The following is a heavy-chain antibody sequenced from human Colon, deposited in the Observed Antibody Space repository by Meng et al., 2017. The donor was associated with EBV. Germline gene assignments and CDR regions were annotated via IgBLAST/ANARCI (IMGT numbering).Heavy chain of an antibody. Sequence: EAGPCLVNPSGPLSITGIVSCGFFYISYYFWDWIRQRTGKGLEWIGSVRYSGTAYYNPSLPSRVTISVDTSKSQFSLNLGSLTAADTAVYFCARHVYGDSYGFWGQGTLVTVSS. CDR1: CGFFYISYYF. CDR2: VRYSGTA. D-gene: IGHD4-17*01. CDR3: ARHVYGDSYGF. J-gene: IGHJ4*02. V-gene: IGHV4-39*01.